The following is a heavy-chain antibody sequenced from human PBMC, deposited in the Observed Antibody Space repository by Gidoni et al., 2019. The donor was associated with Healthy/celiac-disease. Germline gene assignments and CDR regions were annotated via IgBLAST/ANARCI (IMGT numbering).Heavy chain of an antibody. V-gene: IGHV3-30*03. Sequence: QVKLAASGGGVVQPGRSLRLSCAASGSTFSNDGMHWARQAPGKGLEWVALISYDGSNKYYADSVKGRFTISRDNSKNTLYLQMNSLRAEDTAVYYCARDKLQLAHYYGMDVWGQGTTVTVSS. D-gene: IGHD6-6*01. CDR3: ARDKLQLAHYYGMDV. CDR2: ISYDGSNK. CDR1: GSTFSNDG. J-gene: IGHJ6*02.